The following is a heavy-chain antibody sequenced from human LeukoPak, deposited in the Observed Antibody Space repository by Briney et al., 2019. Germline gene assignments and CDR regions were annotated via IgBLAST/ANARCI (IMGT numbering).Heavy chain of an antibody. CDR1: GGSISSYY. CDR3: ARGPRGYGHRVFDY. Sequence: PSETLSLTCTVSGGSISSYYWSWIRQPPGKGLEWIGYMYYSGSTNYNPSTNYNPSLKSRVTISVDTSKNQFSLKLSSVTAADTAVYYCARGPRGYGHRVFDYWGQGTLVTVSS. D-gene: IGHD5-18*01. CDR2: MYYSGST. V-gene: IGHV4-59*01. J-gene: IGHJ4*02.